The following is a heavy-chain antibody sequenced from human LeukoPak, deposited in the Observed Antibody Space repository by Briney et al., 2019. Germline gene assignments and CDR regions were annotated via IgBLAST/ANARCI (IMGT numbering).Heavy chain of an antibody. CDR1: GVSISSNA. J-gene: IGHJ4*02. CDR2: ISSDGGST. CDR3: ARSGSSIVGIAAVY. D-gene: IGHD6-13*01. Sequence: GGSLRLSCSVSGVSISSNAMHWVRQAPGKGLEYVSSISSDGGSTFYADSVKDRFTISRDNAKNSLYLQMNSLRAEDTAVYYCARSGSSIVGIAAVYWGQGTLVTVSP. V-gene: IGHV3-64*04.